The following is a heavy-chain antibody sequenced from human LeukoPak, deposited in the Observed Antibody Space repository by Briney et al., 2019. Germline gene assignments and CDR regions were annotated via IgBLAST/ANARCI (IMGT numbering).Heavy chain of an antibody. CDR1: GFSLNTRGVG. CDR3: AHTGSAHGDDWFDP. Sequence: SGPTLVKPTETLTLTFTFSGFSLNTRGVGVGWIRQAPGKALEWLALISRDDDKRYRPSLKSRLTITKDTSKNQVALTLANLDPVDTATYYCAHTGSAHGDDWFDPWGQGTLVTVSS. D-gene: IGHD7-27*01. V-gene: IGHV2-5*02. J-gene: IGHJ5*02. CDR2: ISRDDDK.